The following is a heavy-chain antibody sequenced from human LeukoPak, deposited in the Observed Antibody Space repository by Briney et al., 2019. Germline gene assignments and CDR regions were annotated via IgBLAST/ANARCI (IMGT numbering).Heavy chain of an antibody. D-gene: IGHD3-16*01. J-gene: IGHJ4*02. CDR2: INPKNGDT. CDR3: ARAGTVMLLDY. Sequence: GASVKVSCKSSGYTFSDYYLHWVRQAPGQGLEWMAWINPKNGDTNYAQKFRGRVSMTRDTSISTAYTELSRLRSDDTAVYYYARAGTVMLLDYWGQGTLVTVSS. V-gene: IGHV1-2*02. CDR1: GYTFSDYY.